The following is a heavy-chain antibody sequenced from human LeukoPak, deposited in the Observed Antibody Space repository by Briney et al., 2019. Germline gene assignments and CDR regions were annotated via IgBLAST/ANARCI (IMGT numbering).Heavy chain of an antibody. J-gene: IGHJ6*02. V-gene: IGHV5-51*01. CDR3: ARHSTSIFGVVISIYGMDV. Sequence: GESLKISCKGSGYSFTSYWIGWVRQMPGKGLEWMGIIYPGDSDTRCSPSFQGQVTISADKSISTAYLQWSSLKASDTAMYYCARHSTSIFGVVISIYGMDVWGQGTTVTVSS. D-gene: IGHD3-3*01. CDR2: IYPGDSDT. CDR1: GYSFTSYW.